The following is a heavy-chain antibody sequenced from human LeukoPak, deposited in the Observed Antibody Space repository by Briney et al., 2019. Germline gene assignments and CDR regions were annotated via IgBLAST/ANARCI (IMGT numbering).Heavy chain of an antibody. J-gene: IGHJ4*02. V-gene: IGHV3-30*03. CDR2: ISYDGSNK. Sequence: GGSLRLSCAASGFTFSSYGMHWVRQAPGKGLEWVAVISYDGSNKYYADSVKGRSTISRDNSKNTLYLQMNSLRAEDTAVYYCARDYDSSGSSIDYWGQGTLVTVSS. D-gene: IGHD3-22*01. CDR3: ARDYDSSGSSIDY. CDR1: GFTFSSYG.